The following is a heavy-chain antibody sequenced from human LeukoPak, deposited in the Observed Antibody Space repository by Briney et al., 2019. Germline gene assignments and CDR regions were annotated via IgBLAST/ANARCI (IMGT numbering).Heavy chain of an antibody. V-gene: IGHV3-21*01. CDR3: ARDYGGPHYFDY. D-gene: IGHD2-15*01. CDR1: GFTFSSHD. Sequence: GGSLRLSCAASGFTFSSHDMNWVRQAPGKGLEWVSSITTATSSYICYADSVKGRFTISRDDAKNSLYLQMDSLRAEDTAVYYCARDYGGPHYFDYWGQGTLVTVSS. CDR2: ITTATSSYI. J-gene: IGHJ4*02.